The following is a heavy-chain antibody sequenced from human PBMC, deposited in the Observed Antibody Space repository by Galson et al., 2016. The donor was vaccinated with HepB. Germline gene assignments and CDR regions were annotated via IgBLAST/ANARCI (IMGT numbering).Heavy chain of an antibody. CDR1: GFPFSGHW. CDR3: AKEWGFSNYGLPWFGP. D-gene: IGHD4-11*01. J-gene: IGHJ5*02. Sequence: SLRLSCAASGFPFSGHWMHWVRQPPGKGLVWVARINSDGTTTDYAHSVKGRFSVSRDNARNTLYLQMNSLRAEDTATYYCAKEWGFSNYGLPWFGPRGQGTLVAVSS. CDR2: INSDGTTT. V-gene: IGHV3-74*01.